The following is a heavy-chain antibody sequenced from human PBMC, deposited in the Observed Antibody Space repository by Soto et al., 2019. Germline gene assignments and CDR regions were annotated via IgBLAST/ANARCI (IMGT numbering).Heavy chain of an antibody. Sequence: QVQLQQWGAGLLKPSETLSLTCAVYGGSFSGYYWSWIRQPPGKGLEWIGELDDSGGTNYNASLKSRVSISGDTSKNQFSLNLICVTAADTAVYYCARGRGGVQHWGQGTLVTVTS. D-gene: IGHD3-10*01. V-gene: IGHV4-34*01. J-gene: IGHJ1*01. CDR3: ARGRGGVQH. CDR2: LDDSGGT. CDR1: GGSFSGYY.